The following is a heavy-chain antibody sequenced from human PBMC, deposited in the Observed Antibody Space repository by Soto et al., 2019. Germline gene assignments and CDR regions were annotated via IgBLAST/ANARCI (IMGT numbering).Heavy chain of an antibody. CDR3: ARDQVVPAALRNYYYYYGMDV. Sequence: GGSLRLSCAASGFTVSSNFMSWVRQAPGKGLEWVSILYSGGSTSYADSVKGRFTISRDNSKNTLYLQMDSLRAEDTAVYYCARDQVVPAALRNYYYYYGMDVWGQGTTVTVSS. D-gene: IGHD2-2*01. V-gene: IGHV3-53*01. J-gene: IGHJ6*02. CDR2: LYSGGST. CDR1: GFTVSSNF.